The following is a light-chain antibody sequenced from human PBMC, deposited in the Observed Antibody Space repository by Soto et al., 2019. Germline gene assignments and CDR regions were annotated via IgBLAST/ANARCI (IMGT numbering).Light chain of an antibody. J-gene: IGKJ1*01. CDR2: DAS. V-gene: IGKV1-5*01. CDR1: QSISNW. Sequence: DIQMTQSPATLSASVGDRVTITCRASQSISNWLAWYQQTPGKAPRLLIYDASKLESGVPSRFSGSGSGTEFTLTISSLQPEDFATYYCHQYYTYWTFDQGTKVAIK. CDR3: HQYYTYWT.